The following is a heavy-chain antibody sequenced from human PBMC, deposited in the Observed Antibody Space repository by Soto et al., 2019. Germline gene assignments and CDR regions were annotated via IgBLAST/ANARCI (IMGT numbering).Heavy chain of an antibody. Sequence: GGSLRPSCASSGITISNNSMSWFRQAPEKAQEFVSAISVSGGSAFYAYFVKGLFSIARDNFINALFLQLNSLRVEDTAVYFFVILYCTSTSCHLKYNSAMDVWGQGVTVTVSS. CDR3: VILYCTSTSCHLKYNSAMDV. V-gene: IGHV3-23*01. CDR2: ISVSGGSA. J-gene: IGHJ6*02. D-gene: IGHD2-2*01. CDR1: GITISNNS.